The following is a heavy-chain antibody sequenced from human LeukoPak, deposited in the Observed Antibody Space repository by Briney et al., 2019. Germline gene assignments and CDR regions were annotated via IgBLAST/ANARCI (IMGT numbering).Heavy chain of an antibody. J-gene: IGHJ4*02. CDR2: INPSGDNT. D-gene: IGHD5-12*01. CDR1: GYTFTNNF. V-gene: IGHV1-46*01. Sequence: ASVKVSCKASGYTFTNNFMHWVRQAPGQGLEWMGIINPSGDNTWYAQKFQGRVTMTRDMATSTDYMEVSSLRSDDTAVYYCARDPRYSGYDLDYWGQGTLVTVSS. CDR3: ARDPRYSGYDLDY.